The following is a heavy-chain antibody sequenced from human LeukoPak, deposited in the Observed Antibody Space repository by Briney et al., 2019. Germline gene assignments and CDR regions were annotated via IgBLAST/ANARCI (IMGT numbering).Heavy chain of an antibody. V-gene: IGHV1-2*02. D-gene: IGHD4/OR15-4a*01. J-gene: IGHJ4*02. CDR1: GYTFTGYY. CDR2: INPNSGGT. CDR3: ARVPYGGAHNY. Sequence: ASAKVSCKASGYTFTGYYMHWVRQAPGQGLEWMGWINPNSGGTNYAQKFRGRVTMTRDTSISTAYMELSRLRSDDTAVYYCARVPYGGAHNYWGQGTLVTVSS.